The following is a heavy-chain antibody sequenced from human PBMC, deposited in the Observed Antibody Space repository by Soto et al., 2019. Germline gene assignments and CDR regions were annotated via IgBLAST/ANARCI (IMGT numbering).Heavy chain of an antibody. Sequence: ASVKVSCKASGYTFTSYAMPWVRQAPGQRLEWMGWINAGNGNTKYSQKFQGRVTITRDTSASTAYMELSSLRSGDTAVYYCARDGTWIQLWKTYYYYYCMDVWGKGTTVTVSS. V-gene: IGHV1-3*01. CDR1: GYTFTSYA. D-gene: IGHD5-18*01. J-gene: IGHJ6*03. CDR2: INAGNGNT. CDR3: ARDGTWIQLWKTYYYYYCMDV.